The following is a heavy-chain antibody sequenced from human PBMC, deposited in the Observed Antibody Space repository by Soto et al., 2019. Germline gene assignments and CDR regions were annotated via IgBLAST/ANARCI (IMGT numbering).Heavy chain of an antibody. Sequence: EVQLVESGGGLVQPGGSLRLSCAASGFTSSSYWMSWVRQVPGRGLEWVANINQDGSEKYYVDSVRGRFTISRDNAKNSLYLQMNSLRAEDTAVYYCASAPNWNYGYWVQGTLVTVSS. CDR1: GFTSSSYW. CDR2: INQDGSEK. V-gene: IGHV3-7*01. D-gene: IGHD1-7*01. CDR3: ASAPNWNYGY. J-gene: IGHJ4*02.